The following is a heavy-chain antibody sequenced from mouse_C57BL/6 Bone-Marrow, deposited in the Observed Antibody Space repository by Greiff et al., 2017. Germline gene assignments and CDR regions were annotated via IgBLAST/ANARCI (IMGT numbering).Heavy chain of an antibody. V-gene: IGHV1-19*01. CDR3: ARRGEPYYFDY. CDR1: GYTFTDYY. Sequence: VHVKQSGPVLVKPGASVKMSCKASGYTFTDYYMNWVKQSHGKSLEWIGVINPYNGGTSYNQKFKGKATLTVDKSSSTAYMELNSLTSEDSAVYYCARRGEPYYFDYWGQGTTLTVSS. CDR2: INPYNGGT. J-gene: IGHJ2*01.